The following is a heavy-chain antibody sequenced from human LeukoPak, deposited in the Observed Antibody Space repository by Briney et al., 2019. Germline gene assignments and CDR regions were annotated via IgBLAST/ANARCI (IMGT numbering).Heavy chain of an antibody. V-gene: IGHV3-7*01. D-gene: IGHD2-2*01. Sequence: PGGSLRLSCAASGFTFSSYWMSWVRQAPGKGLEWVANIKQDGSEKYYVDSVKGRFTISRDNAKNSLYLQMNSLRAEDTAVYYCARAGYCSSTSCYVPHYYYYYMDVWGKGTTVTVSS. J-gene: IGHJ6*03. CDR3: ARAGYCSSTSCYVPHYYYYYMDV. CDR2: IKQDGSEK. CDR1: GFTFSSYW.